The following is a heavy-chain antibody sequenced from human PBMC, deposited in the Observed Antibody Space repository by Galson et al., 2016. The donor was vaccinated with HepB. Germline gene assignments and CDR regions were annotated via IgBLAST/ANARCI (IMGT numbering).Heavy chain of an antibody. D-gene: IGHD5-18*01. CDR2: IHYSGST. CDR3: ARDKNERGYSYGHFDY. Sequence: TLSLTCTVSGGSISSGGYYWSWIRQHPGKGLEWIGYIHYSGSTYYNPSLESRVSISVDTSKNQVSLKLSSVTAADTAVYYCARDKNERGYSYGHFDYWGQGALVTVSS. J-gene: IGHJ4*02. V-gene: IGHV4-31*03. CDR1: GGSISSGGYY.